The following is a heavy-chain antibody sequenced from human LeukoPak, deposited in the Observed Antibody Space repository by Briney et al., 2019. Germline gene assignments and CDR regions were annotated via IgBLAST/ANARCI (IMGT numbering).Heavy chain of an antibody. CDR2: IYPGDSDT. J-gene: IGHJ3*02. D-gene: IGHD3-10*01. CDR1: GYSFTSYW. CDR3: ARVVEDYYGSGSYYNGAFDI. Sequence: GESLKISCKGSGYSFTSYWIGWVRQMPGKGLEWMGIIYPGDSDTRYSPSFQGQVTISADKSISTAYLQWSSLKASDTAMYYCARVVEDYYGSGSYYNGAFDIWGQGTMVTVSS. V-gene: IGHV5-51*01.